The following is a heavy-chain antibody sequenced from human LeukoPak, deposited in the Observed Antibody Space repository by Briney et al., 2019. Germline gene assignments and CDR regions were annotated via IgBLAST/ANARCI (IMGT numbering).Heavy chain of an antibody. Sequence: GGSLRLSCAASGFTFSSYSMNWVRQAPGKGLEWASSISSSSSYIYYADSVKGRFTISRDNAKNSLYLQMNSLRAEDTAVYYCARELPPYYDILTGPHGYWGQGTLVTVSS. CDR1: GFTFSSYS. V-gene: IGHV3-21*01. J-gene: IGHJ4*02. D-gene: IGHD3-9*01. CDR2: ISSSSSYI. CDR3: ARELPPYYDILTGPHGY.